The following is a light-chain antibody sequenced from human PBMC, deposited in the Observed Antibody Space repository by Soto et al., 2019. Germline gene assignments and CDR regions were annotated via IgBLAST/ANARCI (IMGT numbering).Light chain of an antibody. Sequence: DIQMTQLPSTLSASVGDRVTITCRASQNFDGWLAWYQQKPGKAPRLLIYDASTLESGVPSRFSGSGSGTEFTLTISNLQPADFATYYCQQYNDNSFFGQGTKLEIK. CDR2: DAS. V-gene: IGKV1-5*01. CDR3: QQYNDNSF. J-gene: IGKJ2*01. CDR1: QNFDGW.